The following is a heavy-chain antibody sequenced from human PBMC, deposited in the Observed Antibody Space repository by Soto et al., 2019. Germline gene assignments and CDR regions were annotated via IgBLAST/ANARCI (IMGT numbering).Heavy chain of an antibody. CDR2: IWYDGSNT. CDR3: ATKARVTNYLYYGMDV. Sequence: GGSLRLSCAASGSIFSSFGMHWVRQAPGKGLEWVAHIWYDGSNTYYADSVKGRFTISRDNSKNTLFLHMGGLRAEDTAMYYCATKARVTNYLYYGMDVWGLGTTVTVSS. D-gene: IGHD2-21*02. CDR1: GSIFSSFG. V-gene: IGHV3-30*02. J-gene: IGHJ6*02.